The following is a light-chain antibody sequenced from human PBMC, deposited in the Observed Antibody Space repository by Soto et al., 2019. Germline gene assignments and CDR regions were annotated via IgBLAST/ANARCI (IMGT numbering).Light chain of an antibody. CDR3: QHYYTTPQQ. CDR1: QSIFNPSNNKYH. J-gene: IGKJ1*01. Sequence: DIVMTQSPESLAVSLCEGATINCKSSQSIFNPSNNKYHLAWYQQRPGQPPNLLIYWASTRESGVPDRFSGSASGTDFTLSISRLQAEDVAVYYCQHYYTTPQQFGQGTQVEIK. CDR2: WAS. V-gene: IGKV4-1*01.